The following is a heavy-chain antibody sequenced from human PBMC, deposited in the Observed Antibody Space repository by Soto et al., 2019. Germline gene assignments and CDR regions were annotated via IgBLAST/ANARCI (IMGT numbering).Heavy chain of an antibody. Sequence: GGSLRLSCAASGFTFSSYGMHWVRQAPGKGLEWVAVIWYDGSNKYYADSVKGRFTISRDNSKNTLYLQMNSLRAEDTAVYYCARDLSYDFCAISAWGQGTLVTVSS. V-gene: IGHV3-33*01. D-gene: IGHD2-21*01. CDR2: IWYDGSNK. CDR1: GFTFSSYG. CDR3: ARDLSYDFCAISA. J-gene: IGHJ5*02.